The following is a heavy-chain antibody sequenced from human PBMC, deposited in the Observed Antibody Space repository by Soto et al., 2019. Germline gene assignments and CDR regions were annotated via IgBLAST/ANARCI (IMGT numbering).Heavy chain of an antibody. CDR3: ARDVYAHGFDP. CDR2: ISSTSGTI. CDR1: GLSFSTSS. D-gene: IGHD2-8*01. Sequence: WGSPRLSSAASGLSFSTSSMNCVRMAPGKGLEWVSYISSTSGTIYYADSVQGRFTVSRDNAKNSLFLQMNTLRAEDTAVYYCARDVYAHGFDPWGQGTLVTVSS. J-gene: IGHJ5*02. V-gene: IGHV3-48*01.